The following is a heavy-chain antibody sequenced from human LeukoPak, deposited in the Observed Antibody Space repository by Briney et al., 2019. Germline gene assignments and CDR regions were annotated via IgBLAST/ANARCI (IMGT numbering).Heavy chain of an antibody. CDR1: GFTFSSCG. V-gene: IGHV3-21*01. CDR2: IGPTGTDR. J-gene: IGHJ6*03. Sequence: GGSLRLSCAASGFTFSSCGFNWVRQAPGKGLEWVSSIGPTGTDRYYADSVRGRFTISRDNAKNSMYLQMNSLRAEDTAVYYCAKNYYMDVWGKGTTVTVSS. CDR3: AKNYYMDV.